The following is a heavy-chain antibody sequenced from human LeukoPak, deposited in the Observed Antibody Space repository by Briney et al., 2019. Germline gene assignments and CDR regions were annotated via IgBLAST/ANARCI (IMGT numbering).Heavy chain of an antibody. CDR1: GFSFSSYS. CDR3: ARDSVAPQSGFDY. V-gene: IGHV3-21*01. CDR2: ISRTGTYI. D-gene: IGHD5-12*01. Sequence: GGSLRLSCATSGFSFSSYSMNWVRQAPGKGLEWVSSISRTGTYIYYADSVKGRFTISRDNAKNTLYLQMHSLRAEDTAVYYCARDSVAPQSGFDYWGQGTLVTVSS. J-gene: IGHJ4*02.